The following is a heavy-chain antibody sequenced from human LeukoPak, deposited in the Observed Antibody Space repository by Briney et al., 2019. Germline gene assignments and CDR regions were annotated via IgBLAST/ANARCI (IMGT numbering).Heavy chain of an antibody. CDR1: GFTFSSYD. J-gene: IGHJ4*02. V-gene: IGHV3-13*01. CDR2: IGTAGEI. D-gene: IGHD3-10*01. CDR3: AKGYYGSGSYGWFDY. Sequence: GGSLRLSCAASGFTFSSYDIHWVRQATGKGLEWVSGIGTAGEIYYPGSVKGRFTISRDNSKNTLFLQMNSLRAEDTAVYYCAKGYYGSGSYGWFDYWGQGTLVTVSS.